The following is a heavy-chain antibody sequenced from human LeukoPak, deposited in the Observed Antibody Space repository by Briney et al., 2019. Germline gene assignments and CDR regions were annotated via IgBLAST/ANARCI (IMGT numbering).Heavy chain of an antibody. V-gene: IGHV1-3*01. Sequence: ASVKVSCKASGYTFSHYAMHWVRQAPGQRLEWMGWINAGNGNTKYSQKFQGRVTITRDTSASTAYMELSSLRSEDTAVYYCARAVAGTAGYFQHWGQGTLVTVSS. J-gene: IGHJ1*01. CDR2: INAGNGNT. D-gene: IGHD6-19*01. CDR3: ARAVAGTAGYFQH. CDR1: GYTFSHYA.